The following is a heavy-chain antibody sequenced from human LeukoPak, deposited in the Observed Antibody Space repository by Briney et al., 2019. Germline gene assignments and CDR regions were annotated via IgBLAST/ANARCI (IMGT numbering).Heavy chain of an antibody. Sequence: ASVKVSCKASGYTFTSYGISWVRQAPGQGLEWMGWLSAYNGNTNYAQKLQGRVTMTTDTSTSTAYMELRSLRSDDTAVYYCAREARNDFWSGYYYNWFDPWGQGTLVTVSS. V-gene: IGHV1-18*01. CDR2: LSAYNGNT. D-gene: IGHD3-3*01. CDR3: AREARNDFWSGYYYNWFDP. J-gene: IGHJ5*02. CDR1: GYTFTSYG.